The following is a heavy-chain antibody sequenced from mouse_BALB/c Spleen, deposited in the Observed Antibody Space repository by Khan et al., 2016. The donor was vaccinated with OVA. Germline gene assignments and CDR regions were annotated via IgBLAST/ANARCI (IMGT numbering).Heavy chain of an antibody. CDR2: KWAGGST. J-gene: IGHJ2*01. D-gene: IGHD1-3*01. V-gene: IGHV2-9*02. CDR1: GFSLTSDG. CDR3: ARLEDI. Sequence: QVQLKESGPGLVAPSQSLSITCTVSGFSLTSDGVQWVRQPPGKGMEGLGGKWAGGSTTYNSAPMSRLSISKHKSKSQVFLKMTSLQTDDTTMYYCARLEDIWGQGTTLTVSS.